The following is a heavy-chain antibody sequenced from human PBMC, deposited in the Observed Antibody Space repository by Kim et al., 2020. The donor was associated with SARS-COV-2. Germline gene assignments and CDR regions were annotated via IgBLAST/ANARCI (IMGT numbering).Heavy chain of an antibody. V-gene: IGHV4-34*01. D-gene: IGHD6-13*01. CDR2: INHSGST. J-gene: IGHJ3*02. CDR3: ARPGIAAAGGAFDI. Sequence: SETLSLTCAVYGGSFSGYYWSWIRQPPGKGLEWIGEINHSGSTNYNPSLKSRVPISVATSKNQFSLKLSSVTPAATAVFYCARPGIAAAGGAFDIWGQG. CDR1: GGSFSGYY.